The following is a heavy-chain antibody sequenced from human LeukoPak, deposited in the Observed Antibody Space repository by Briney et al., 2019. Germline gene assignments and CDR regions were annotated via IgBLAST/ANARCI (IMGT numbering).Heavy chain of an antibody. Sequence: PGGSLRLSCAASGFTFSSYSMNWVRQAPGKGLEWVSSISSSSSYIYYADSVKGRFTISRDNAKNSLYLQMNSLRAEDTAVYYCARDPPLATGSSYWGQGTLVTVSS. J-gene: IGHJ4*02. CDR1: GFTFSSYS. CDR2: ISSSSSYI. CDR3: ARDPPLATGSSY. V-gene: IGHV3-21*01. D-gene: IGHD4-17*01.